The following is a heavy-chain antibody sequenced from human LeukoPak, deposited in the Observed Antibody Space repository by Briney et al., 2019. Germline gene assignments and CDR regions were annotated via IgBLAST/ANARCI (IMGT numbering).Heavy chain of an antibody. CDR3: ATINGDNFPDY. J-gene: IGHJ4*02. CDR1: GFTFSNVY. CDR2: IKTKTHSGTT. D-gene: IGHD4-23*01. V-gene: IGHV3-15*01. Sequence: GGSLRLSCAASGFTFSNVYMSWVRQAPGKGLEWVGLIKTKTHSGTTDYAAPVEGRFTISRDDSKNTLFLQMNSLKTEDTAVYYCATINGDNFPDYWGQGTLVTVSS.